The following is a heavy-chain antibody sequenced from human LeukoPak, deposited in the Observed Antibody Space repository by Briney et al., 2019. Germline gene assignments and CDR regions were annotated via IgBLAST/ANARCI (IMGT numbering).Heavy chain of an antibody. CDR3: AKGVPHTHYDYGDYFQH. J-gene: IGHJ1*01. CDR1: GFTFSSYG. V-gene: IGHV3-30*18. D-gene: IGHD4-17*01. Sequence: GGSLRLSCAASGFTFSSYGMHWVRQAPGKGLEWVAVISYDGSNKYYADSVKGRFTISRDNSKNTLYLQMNSLRAEDTAVYYCAKGVPHTHYDYGDYFQHWGQGTLVTVSP. CDR2: ISYDGSNK.